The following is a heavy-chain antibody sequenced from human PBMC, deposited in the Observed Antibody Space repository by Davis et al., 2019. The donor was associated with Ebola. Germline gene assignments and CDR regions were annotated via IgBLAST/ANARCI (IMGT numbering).Heavy chain of an antibody. CDR2: INSDGSST. V-gene: IGHV3-74*01. CDR1: GFIFSSYW. Sequence: HTGGSLRLSCAASGFIFSSYWMHWVRQAPGKGLVWVSRINSDGSSTNYADSVKGRFTISRDNAKSTLYLRMTGLRVEDTAIYYCSIATLRWGQGTPVTVSS. CDR3: SIATLR. D-gene: IGHD2/OR15-2a*01. J-gene: IGHJ4*02.